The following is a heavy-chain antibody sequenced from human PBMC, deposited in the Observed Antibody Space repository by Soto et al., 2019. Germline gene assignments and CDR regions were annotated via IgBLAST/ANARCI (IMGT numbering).Heavy chain of an antibody. J-gene: IGHJ5*01. CDR1: GGFISSYF. CDR2: IYYSGST. Sequence: PSETLALTCTVSGGFISSYFWSWIRQPPGKGLEWIGYIYYSGSTNYNPSLKSRVTISVDTSKNQFSLKLSSVTAADTAVYYFASSIDTSGHDTLVPVAS. V-gene: IGHV4-59*08. CDR3: ASSIDT.